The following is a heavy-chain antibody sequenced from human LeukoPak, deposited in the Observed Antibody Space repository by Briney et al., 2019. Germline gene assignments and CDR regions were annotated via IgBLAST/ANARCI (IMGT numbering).Heavy chain of an antibody. Sequence: SETLSLTCAVYGGSFSGYYWSWIRQPPGKGLEWIGYIYYSGNTNYNPSLKSRLTISVDTSKNQFSLKLSSVTAADTAVYYCARGDGYYDSSGYYSTDAFDIWGQGTMVTVSS. CDR1: GGSFSGYY. V-gene: IGHV4-59*01. CDR3: ARGDGYYDSSGYYSTDAFDI. CDR2: IYYSGNT. J-gene: IGHJ3*02. D-gene: IGHD3-22*01.